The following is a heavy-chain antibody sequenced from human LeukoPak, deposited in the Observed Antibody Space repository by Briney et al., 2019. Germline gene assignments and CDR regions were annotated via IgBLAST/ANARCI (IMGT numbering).Heavy chain of an antibody. CDR1: GYILSNYG. J-gene: IGHJ4*02. V-gene: IGHV1-18*04. CDR3: ARDLVSDSSAPNHFDY. Sequence: GASVKVSCTASGYILSNYGITWVRQAPGQGLEWMGWISAYNGNTNYAQKLQGRVTMTTDTSTSTAYMELRSLTSDDTAVYYCARDLVSDSSAPNHFDYWGQGTLVTVSS. CDR2: ISAYNGNT. D-gene: IGHD3-22*01.